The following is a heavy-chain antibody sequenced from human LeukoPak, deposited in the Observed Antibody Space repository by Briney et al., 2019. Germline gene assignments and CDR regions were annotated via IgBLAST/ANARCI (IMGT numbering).Heavy chain of an antibody. CDR2: IYTSGST. Sequence: PSETLSLTCTVSGGSISSYYWSWIRQPPGKGLEWIGYIYTSGSTNYNPSLKSRVTISVDTSKNQFSLKLSSVTAADTAVYYCARVVVLEWLFTPNWFDPWGQGTLVTVSS. J-gene: IGHJ5*02. CDR3: ARVVVLEWLFTPNWFDP. V-gene: IGHV4-4*09. D-gene: IGHD3-3*01. CDR1: GGSISSYY.